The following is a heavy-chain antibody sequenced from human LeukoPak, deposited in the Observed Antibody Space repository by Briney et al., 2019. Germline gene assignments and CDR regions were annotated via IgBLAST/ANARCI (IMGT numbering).Heavy chain of an antibody. CDR3: ARLPRSYYYGSGSSDY. V-gene: IGHV4-30-4*08. CDR2: IYYSGST. Sequence: SETLSLTCTVSGGSISSGDYYWSWIRQPPGKGLEWIGYIYYSGSTYYNPSLKSRVTISVDTSKNQFSLKLSSVTAADTAVYYCARLPRSYYYGSGSSDYWGQGTLVTVSS. D-gene: IGHD3-10*01. CDR1: GGSISSGDYY. J-gene: IGHJ4*02.